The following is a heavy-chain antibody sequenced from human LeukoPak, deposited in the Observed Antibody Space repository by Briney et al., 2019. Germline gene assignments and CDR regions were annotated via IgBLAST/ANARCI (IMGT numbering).Heavy chain of an antibody. Sequence: PGGSLRLSCAASGFTFSSYAMHWVRQAPGKGLEWVAVISYDGSNKYYADSVKGRFTISRDNSKSTLYLQMNSLRAEDTAVYYCARVRRYCSSTSCYTYYYYGMDVWGQGTTVTVSS. CDR2: ISYDGSNK. J-gene: IGHJ6*02. CDR1: GFTFSSYA. V-gene: IGHV3-30*04. CDR3: ARVRRYCSSTSCYTYYYYGMDV. D-gene: IGHD2-2*02.